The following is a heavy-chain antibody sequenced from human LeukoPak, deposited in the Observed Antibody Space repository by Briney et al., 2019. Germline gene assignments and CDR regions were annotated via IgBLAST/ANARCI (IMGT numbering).Heavy chain of an antibody. D-gene: IGHD3-22*01. J-gene: IGHJ3*02. CDR1: GGSISSGDYY. V-gene: IGHV4-30-4*01. CDR2: IYYSGST. Sequence: SETLSLTCTVSGGSISSGDYYWSWIRQPPGKGLEWIGYIYYSGSTYYNPSLKSRVTISVDTSKNQFSLKLSSVTAADTAVYYCARDYYDSSTYDAFDIWGQGTMVTVSS. CDR3: ARDYYDSSTYDAFDI.